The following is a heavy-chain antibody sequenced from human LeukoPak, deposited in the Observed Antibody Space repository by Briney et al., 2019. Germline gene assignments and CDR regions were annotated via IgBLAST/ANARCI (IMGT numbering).Heavy chain of an antibody. CDR1: FGSIRDYY. V-gene: IGHV4-59*12. D-gene: IGHD6-13*01. CDR2: IYNSGTT. CDR3: ARTDSSNWYGVPVY. J-gene: IGHJ4*02. Sequence: SETLSLTCSVSFGSIRDYYWSWIRQPPGKGLEWIGYIYNSGTTSYNPSLKGQVTISVDTSKNQFSLKLNSVTAADTAVYYCARTDSSNWYGVPVYWGQGTLVTVSS.